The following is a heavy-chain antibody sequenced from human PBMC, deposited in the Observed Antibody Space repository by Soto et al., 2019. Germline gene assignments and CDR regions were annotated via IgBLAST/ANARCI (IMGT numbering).Heavy chain of an antibody. Sequence: PSQTLSLTCAISGDSVSRNRSAWNWIRQSPSRGLEWLGKTYYRSKWYNEYAESVKSRITINPDRSKNQFSLKLSSVTAADTAVYYCAGSGYYHNSGMDVWGQGTTVTVSS. J-gene: IGHJ6*02. D-gene: IGHD3-22*01. V-gene: IGHV6-1*01. CDR3: AGSGYYHNSGMDV. CDR1: GDSVSRNRSA. CDR2: TYYRSKWYN.